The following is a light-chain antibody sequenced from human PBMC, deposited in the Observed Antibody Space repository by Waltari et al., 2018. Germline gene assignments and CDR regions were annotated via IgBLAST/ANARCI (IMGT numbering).Light chain of an antibody. J-gene: IGLJ3*02. V-gene: IGLV1-44*01. CDR3: APWDGRLNGWV. CDR2: RDS. Sequence: QSVVTQPPSVSGTPGQRVTISCSGSISNIGSNFVTWYQHVPGTAPKLLIYRDSQRPSGVPDRFSGSKSGTSASLAISGLLSEDEADYYCAPWDGRLNGWVFGGGTKLTVL. CDR1: ISNIGSNF.